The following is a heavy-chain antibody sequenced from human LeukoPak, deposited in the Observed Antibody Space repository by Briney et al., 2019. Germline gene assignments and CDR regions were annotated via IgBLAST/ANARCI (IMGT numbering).Heavy chain of an antibody. D-gene: IGHD2/OR15-2a*01. V-gene: IGHV3-53*01. CDR1: GFTVSSNY. CDR2: IYSGGST. Sequence: GGSLRLSCAASGFTVSSNYMSWVCQAPGKGPEWVSVIYSGGSTYYADSVKGRFTISRDNSKNTLYLQMNSLRAEDTAVYYCARGPTRANSSDYWGQGTLVTVSS. J-gene: IGHJ4*02. CDR3: ARGPTRANSSDY.